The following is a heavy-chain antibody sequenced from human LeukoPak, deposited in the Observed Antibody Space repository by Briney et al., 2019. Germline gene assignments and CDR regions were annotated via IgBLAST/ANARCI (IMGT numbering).Heavy chain of an antibody. Sequence: PSETLSLTCAGYGGSFFGYYWSWIRQPPGKGLEWIGEINHSGSTNYNPSLKGRVTISVDTSKNQFSLKLSSVTAADTAVYYCARGSLNIVVAGTYDYWGQGSLVTVSS. CDR1: GGSFFGYY. CDR2: INHSGST. D-gene: IGHD6-19*01. V-gene: IGHV4-34*01. J-gene: IGHJ4*02. CDR3: ARGSLNIVVAGTYDY.